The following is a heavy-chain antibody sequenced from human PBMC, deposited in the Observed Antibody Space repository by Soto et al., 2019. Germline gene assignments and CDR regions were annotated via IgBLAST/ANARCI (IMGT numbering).Heavy chain of an antibody. CDR2: INHSGST. V-gene: IGHV4-34*01. D-gene: IGHD3-10*01. Sequence: KASETLSLTCAVYGGSFSGYYWSWIRQPPGKGLEWIGEINHSGSTNYNPSLKSRVTISVDTSKNQFSLKLSSVTAADTAVYYCARGRQQVGYWGQGTLVTVSS. CDR3: ARGRQQVGY. J-gene: IGHJ4*02. CDR1: GGSFSGYY.